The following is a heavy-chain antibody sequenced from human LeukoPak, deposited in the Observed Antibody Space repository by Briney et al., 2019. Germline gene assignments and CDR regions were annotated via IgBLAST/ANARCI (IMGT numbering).Heavy chain of an antibody. CDR2: INPSGGST. CDR1: GYTFTSYY. J-gene: IGHJ6*03. CDR3: AIRSYCSGGSCYPRGYYYYYMDV. V-gene: IGHV1-46*03. Sequence: ASVKVSCKASGYTFTSYYMHWVRQAPGQGLEWMGIINPSGGSTSYAQKFQGRVTMTRDTSTSTVYMELSSLRSEDTAVYYCAIRSYCSGGSCYPRGYYYYYMDVWGKGTTVIVSS. D-gene: IGHD2-15*01.